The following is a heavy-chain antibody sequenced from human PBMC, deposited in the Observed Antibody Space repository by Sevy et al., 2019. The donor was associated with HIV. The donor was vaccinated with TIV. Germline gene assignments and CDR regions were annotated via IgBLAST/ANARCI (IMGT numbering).Heavy chain of an antibody. J-gene: IGHJ5*02. V-gene: IGHV1-24*01. D-gene: IGHD2-15*01. CDR3: EKMGLRYYSGSSSYQGDWFDP. CDR1: GYSLTKLS. Sequence: ASVKVSCKVSGYSLTKLSINWVRQAPGKGLEWMGEVTPQYGETIYAQRFQGRVTMTEDTSADTAYMELSSLTSEDTAVYYCEKMGLRYYSGSSSYQGDWFDPWGQGTLVTVSS. CDR2: VTPQYGET.